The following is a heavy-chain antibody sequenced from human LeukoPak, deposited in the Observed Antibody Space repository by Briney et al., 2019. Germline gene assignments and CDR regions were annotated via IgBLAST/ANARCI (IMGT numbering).Heavy chain of an antibody. CDR3: VRAGWGLDY. D-gene: IGHD2-21*02. J-gene: IGHJ4*02. V-gene: IGHV3-7*01. CDR1: GFIFREYW. Sequence: GGSLTLSCAASGFIFREYWMSWVRQAPGKGLQWVAHIKEDGSEKYYLDSVKGRFTIARDDARTSLYLQMHSLRDEDTALYYCVRAGWGLDYWGQGTPVTVS. CDR2: IKEDGSEK.